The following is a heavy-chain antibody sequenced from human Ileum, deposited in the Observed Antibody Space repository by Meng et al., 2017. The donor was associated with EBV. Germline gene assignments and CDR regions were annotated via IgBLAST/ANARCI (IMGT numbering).Heavy chain of an antibody. V-gene: IGHV1-69*06. CDR1: GSTISVYG. CDR3: ARGTGADY. J-gene: IGHJ4*02. Sequence: QVQLVQSGPEVENPGSSVKVSCKSSGSTISVYGITWVRQAPGQGLEWMGGIIPALGTPKYARKFQDRLTITADKSTSTGYMELHSLTSNDTAVYFCARGTGADYWGQGTLVTVSS. CDR2: IIPALGTP. D-gene: IGHD3-10*01.